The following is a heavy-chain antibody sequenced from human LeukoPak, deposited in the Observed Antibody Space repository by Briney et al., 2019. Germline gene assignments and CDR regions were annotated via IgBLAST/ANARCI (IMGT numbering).Heavy chain of an antibody. D-gene: IGHD6-19*01. J-gene: IGHJ4*02. Sequence: PGGSLRLSCAASGFTFSSYSMNWVRQAPGKGLEWVSSISSSSSYIYYADSVKGRFTISRDNAKNSLYLQMNSLRAEDTALYYWARDYRAYSSGWYEEREAGFGIDYWGQGTLVTVSS. CDR3: ARDYRAYSSGWYEEREAGFGIDY. CDR1: GFTFSSYS. CDR2: ISSSSSYI. V-gene: IGHV3-21*01.